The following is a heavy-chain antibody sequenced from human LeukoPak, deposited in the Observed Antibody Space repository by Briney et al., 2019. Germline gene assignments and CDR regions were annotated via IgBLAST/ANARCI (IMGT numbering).Heavy chain of an antibody. CDR1: GFTFSSYE. V-gene: IGHV3-73*01. CDR3: TSRWLHGDY. CDR2: IRSKANSYAT. D-gene: IGHD5-24*01. Sequence: GGSLRLSCAASGFTFSSYEMNWVRQAPGKGLEWVGRIRSKANSYATAYAASVKGRFTISRDDSKNTAYLQMNSLKTEDTAVYYCTSRWLHGDYWGQGTLVTVSS. J-gene: IGHJ4*02.